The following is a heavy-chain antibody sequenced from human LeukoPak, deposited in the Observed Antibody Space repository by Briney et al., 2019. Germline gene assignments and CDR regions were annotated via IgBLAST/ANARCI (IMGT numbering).Heavy chain of an antibody. J-gene: IGHJ4*02. CDR2: INPSGGST. CDR1: GYTFTSYD. D-gene: IGHD3-10*01. CDR3: ARDGGTMVRGEANY. V-gene: IGHV1-46*01. Sequence: ASVRVSCKASGYTFTSYDINWVRQAPGQGLEWMGIINPSGGSTSYAQKFQGRVTMTRDTSTSTVYMELSSLRSEDTAVYYCARDGGTMVRGEANYWGQGTLVTVSS.